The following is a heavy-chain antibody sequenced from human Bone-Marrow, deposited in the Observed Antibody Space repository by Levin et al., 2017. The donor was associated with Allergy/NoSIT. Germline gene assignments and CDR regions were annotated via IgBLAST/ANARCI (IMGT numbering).Heavy chain of an antibody. J-gene: IGHJ5*02. CDR3: ARGLLGSYGYSS. Sequence: GASVKVSCKASGYNFASYDIHWVRQATGQGLAWMGWMNPNSGTTGYAQKFQGRVSMTTSISTAYMELSGLRSDDTAVYYCARGLLGSYGYSSWGQGSLVIVSS. CDR2: MNPNSGTT. V-gene: IGHV1-8*01. D-gene: IGHD5-18*01. CDR1: GYNFASYD.